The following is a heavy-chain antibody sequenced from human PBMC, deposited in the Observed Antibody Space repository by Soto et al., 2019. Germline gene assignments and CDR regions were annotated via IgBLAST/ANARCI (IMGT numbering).Heavy chain of an antibody. CDR1: RYTFTSCY. J-gene: IGHJ3*02. CDR3: ARDHPPYVGFPFDI. CDR2: INPSGGST. Sequence: ASVKVSCKASRYTFTSCYMHWVRQAPVQGLEWMGRINPSGGSTSYAQKFQGRVTMTRDTSTSTVYMELSSLRSEDTAVYYCARDHPPYVGFPFDIWGQGTMVTVSS. V-gene: IGHV1-46*01. D-gene: IGHD3-16*01.